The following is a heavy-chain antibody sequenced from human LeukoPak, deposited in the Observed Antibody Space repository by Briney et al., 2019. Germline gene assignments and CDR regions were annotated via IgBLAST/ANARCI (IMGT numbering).Heavy chain of an antibody. J-gene: IGHJ4*02. CDR2: IYYSGST. CDR3: ANWKLELHSSFSY. CDR1: GGSTSSGDYY. Sequence: PSETLSLTCTVSGGSTSSGDYYWRWVRQPPGKGLEWIGYIYYSGSTYYNPSLKSRVTISVDTSKNQFSLKLSSVTAADTAVYYCANWKLELHSSFSYWGQGTLVTVSS. V-gene: IGHV4-30-4*08. D-gene: IGHD1-7*01.